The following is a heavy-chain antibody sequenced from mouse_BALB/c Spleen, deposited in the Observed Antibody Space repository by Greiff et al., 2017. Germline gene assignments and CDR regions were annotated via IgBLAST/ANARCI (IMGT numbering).Heavy chain of an antibody. Sequence: EVQLVESGGGLVKPGGSLKLSCAASGFTFSSYAMSWVRQTPEKRLEWVASISSGGSTYYPDSVKGRFTISRDNARNILYLQMSSLRSEDTAMYYCERGIRPYLRRPAWFAYWGQGTLVTVSA. CDR3: ERGIRPYLRRPAWFAY. V-gene: IGHV5-6-5*01. CDR1: GFTFSSYA. J-gene: IGHJ3*01. D-gene: IGHD1-2*01. CDR2: ISSGGST.